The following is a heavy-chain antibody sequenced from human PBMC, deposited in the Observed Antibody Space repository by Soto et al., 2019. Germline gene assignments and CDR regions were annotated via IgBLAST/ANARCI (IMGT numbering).Heavy chain of an antibody. V-gene: IGHV3-11*01. D-gene: IGHD2-21*01. CDR2: IGDSGTKK. Sequence: GGSLRLSCAASGFTFTDYYMSWIRQAPGRGLEWVSYIGDSGTKKYYADSVKGRFTISRDNAKNSLFLQMNSLRPEDTAVYYCANGLHSFWAQGTPDIVSS. CDR1: GFTFTDYY. CDR3: ANGLHSF. J-gene: IGHJ4*01.